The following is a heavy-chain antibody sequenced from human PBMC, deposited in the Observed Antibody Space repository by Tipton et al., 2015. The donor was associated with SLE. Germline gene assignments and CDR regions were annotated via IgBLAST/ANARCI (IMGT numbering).Heavy chain of an antibody. J-gene: IGHJ3*02. CDR2: INPSGGTA. Sequence: QLVQSGAEVKKPGSSVKVSCKASGGTFSSYAITWVRQAPGQGLEWVGMINPSGGTARYAQRFQGRVTMTRDTSTSTVYMEMSSLRSEDTAVYYCVREGVQRHLSAFDIWGQGTMVTVSS. CDR3: VREGVQRHLSAFDI. CDR1: GGTFSSYA. D-gene: IGHD3-16*01. V-gene: IGHV1-46*01.